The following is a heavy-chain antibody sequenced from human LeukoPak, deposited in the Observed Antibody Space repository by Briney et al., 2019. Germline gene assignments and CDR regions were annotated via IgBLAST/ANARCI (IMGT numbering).Heavy chain of an antibody. CDR2: ISYDGSNK. Sequence: PGGSLRLSCAASGFTFSSYAMHWVRQAPGKGLEWVAVISYDGSNKYYADSVKGRFTISRDNSKNTLYLQMNSLRAEDTAVYYCARDRYDSSGYYYPPEYFQHWGQGTLVTVSS. CDR1: GFTFSSYA. D-gene: IGHD3-22*01. J-gene: IGHJ1*01. CDR3: ARDRYDSSGYYYPPEYFQH. V-gene: IGHV3-30-3*01.